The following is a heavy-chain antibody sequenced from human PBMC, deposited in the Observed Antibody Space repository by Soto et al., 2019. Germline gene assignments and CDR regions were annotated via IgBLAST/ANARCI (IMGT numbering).Heavy chain of an antibody. J-gene: IGHJ3*02. V-gene: IGHV4-59*12. CDR3: ARTPDI. Sequence: SDTLSLTCTVYGGSISSYYWSWIRQPPGKGLEWIGYIYHSGSTYYNPSLKSRVTISVDRSKNQFSLKLSSVTAADTAVYYCARTPDIWGQGTMVTVS. CDR1: GGSISSYY. CDR2: IYHSGST.